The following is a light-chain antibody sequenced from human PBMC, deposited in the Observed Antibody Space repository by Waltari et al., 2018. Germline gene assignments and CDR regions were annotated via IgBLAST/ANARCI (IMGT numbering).Light chain of an antibody. Sequence: DIQMTQSPSSLSASVGDRVTITCQASQDISNHLNWYQQKPGNTPKLLIYDASTLETGVPSRFSGSGSGTDFAFTITSLQPVDIATYYCQQYDNLPSITFGQGTRLDIK. V-gene: IGKV1-33*01. CDR2: DAS. J-gene: IGKJ5*01. CDR1: QDISNH. CDR3: QQYDNLPSIT.